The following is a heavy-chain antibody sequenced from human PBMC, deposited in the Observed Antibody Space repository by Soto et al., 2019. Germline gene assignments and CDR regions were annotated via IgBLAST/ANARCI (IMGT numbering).Heavy chain of an antibody. CDR3: AKDLAYGDFASNYNYYGMDV. Sequence: GGSLRLSCAASGFTFSSYAMSWVRQAPGKGLEWVSGISGSGGSTYYADSVKGRFTISRDNSKNTLYLQMNSLRAEDTAVYFCAKDLAYGDFASNYNYYGMDVWGQGTTVTVSS. CDR2: ISGSGGST. J-gene: IGHJ6*02. CDR1: GFTFSSYA. D-gene: IGHD4-17*01. V-gene: IGHV3-23*01.